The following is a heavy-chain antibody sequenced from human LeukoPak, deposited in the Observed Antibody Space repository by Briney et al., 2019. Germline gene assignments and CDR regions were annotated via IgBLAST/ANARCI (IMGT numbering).Heavy chain of an antibody. V-gene: IGHV3-30*18. CDR1: GFTFSSYG. Sequence: PGGSLRLSCAASGFTFSSYGMHWVRQAPGKGLEWVAVISYDGSNKYYADSVKGRFTISRDNSKNTLYLQMNSLRAEDTAVYYCAKVHLSGGVDYWGQGTLVTVSS. CDR3: AKVHLSGGVDY. D-gene: IGHD3-16*01. CDR2: ISYDGSNK. J-gene: IGHJ4*02.